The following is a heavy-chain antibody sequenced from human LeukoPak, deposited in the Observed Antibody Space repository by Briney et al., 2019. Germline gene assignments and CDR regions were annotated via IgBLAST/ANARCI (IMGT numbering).Heavy chain of an antibody. CDR3: AKADPVGATFRIDY. CDR2: IYSGGST. J-gene: IGHJ4*02. CDR1: GFTVSSNY. V-gene: IGHV3-66*01. Sequence: GGSLRLSCAASGFTVSSNYMSWVRQAPGKGLEWVSVIYSGGSTYYADSVKGRFTISRDNSKNTLYLQMNSLRAEDTAVYYCAKADPVGATFRIDYWGQGTLVTVSS. D-gene: IGHD1-26*01.